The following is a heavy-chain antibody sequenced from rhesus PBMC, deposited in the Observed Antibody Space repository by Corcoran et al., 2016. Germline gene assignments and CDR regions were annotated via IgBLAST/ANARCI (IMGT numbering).Heavy chain of an antibody. Sequence: QVQLQESGPGLVKPSETLPLTCAVSGASTRSTSWSWVRQAPGKGLGWIGRIYGSGGSTDYNPSLKSRVTISIDTSKNQFSLKLSSVTAADTAVYYCASSLFIYYSGSYYFDYWGQGVLVTVSS. D-gene: IGHD3-16*01. J-gene: IGHJ4*01. CDR2: IYGSGGST. V-gene: IGHV4S2*01. CDR1: GASTRSTS. CDR3: ASSLFIYYSGSYYFDY.